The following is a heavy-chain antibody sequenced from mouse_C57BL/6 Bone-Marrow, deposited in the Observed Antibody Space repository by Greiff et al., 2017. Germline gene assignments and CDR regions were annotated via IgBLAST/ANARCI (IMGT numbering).Heavy chain of an antibody. Sequence: VQLQQPGAELVMPGASVKLSCKASGYNFTSYWMHWVKQRPGQGLEWIGEIDPSDSYTNYNQNVKGKSTLTVDKSSSTAYMQLSSLTSEDSAVYYCARCGDLNWYFDVWGTGTTVTVSS. CDR1: GYNFTSYW. D-gene: IGHD3-3*01. CDR3: ARCGDLNWYFDV. J-gene: IGHJ1*03. V-gene: IGHV1-69*01. CDR2: IDPSDSYT.